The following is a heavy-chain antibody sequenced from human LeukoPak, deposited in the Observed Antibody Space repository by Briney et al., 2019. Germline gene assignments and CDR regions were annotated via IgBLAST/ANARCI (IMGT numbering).Heavy chain of an antibody. CDR3: ARGGAEYYFDY. J-gene: IGHJ4*02. CDR2: IKQDGSEK. D-gene: IGHD4/OR15-4a*01. Sequence: GGSLRLSCAASGFTFSSYWMSWVRQAPGKGLEWVANIKQDGSEKYYVDSVKGRFTISRDNSKNTLYLQMNSLRAEDTAVYYCARGGAEYYFDYWGQGTLVTVSS. CDR1: GFTFSSYW. V-gene: IGHV3-7*01.